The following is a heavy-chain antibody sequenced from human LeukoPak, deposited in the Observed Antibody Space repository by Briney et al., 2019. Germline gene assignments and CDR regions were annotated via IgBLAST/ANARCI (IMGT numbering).Heavy chain of an antibody. CDR3: ARDRLSGDASDI. J-gene: IGHJ3*02. D-gene: IGHD3-10*01. V-gene: IGHV1-46*01. Sequence: ASVKVSCKASGYAFTSYYMHWVRQAPGQGLEWMGIINPSGGSTSYAQKFQGRVTMTRDMSTSTVYMELSSLRSEDTAVYYCARDRLSGDASDIWGQGTMVTVSS. CDR2: INPSGGST. CDR1: GYAFTSYY.